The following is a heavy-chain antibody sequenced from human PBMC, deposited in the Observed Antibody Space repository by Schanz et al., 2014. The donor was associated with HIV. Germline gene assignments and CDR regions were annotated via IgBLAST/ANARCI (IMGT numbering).Heavy chain of an antibody. CDR2: ISWNSGSI. CDR1: GFTFSSYS. Sequence: EMQLLDSGGDLVQPGGSLRLSCAASGFTFSSYSMHWVRQAPGKGLEWVSCISWNSGSIGYADSVKGRFTISRDNSKNTLYLQMNSLRAEDTAVYYCAKGARAHKVTTGVDVWGPGTTVTVSS. J-gene: IGHJ6*02. CDR3: AKGARAHKVTTGVDV. V-gene: IGHV3-23*01. D-gene: IGHD4-17*01.